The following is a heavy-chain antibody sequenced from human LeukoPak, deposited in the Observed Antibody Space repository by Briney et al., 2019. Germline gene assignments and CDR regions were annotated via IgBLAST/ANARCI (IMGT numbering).Heavy chain of an antibody. CDR3: ARVDYSGDY. V-gene: IGHV3-48*03. Sequence: GGSLRLSCAASGFTFSSYEMNWVRQAPGKGLEWVSYISSSGSTIYYADSVKGRFTISRDNAKNSLYLQMNSLRAEDTAVYCCARVDYSGDYWGQGTLVTVSS. CDR2: ISSSGSTI. CDR1: GFTFSSYE. D-gene: IGHD2-2*03. J-gene: IGHJ4*02.